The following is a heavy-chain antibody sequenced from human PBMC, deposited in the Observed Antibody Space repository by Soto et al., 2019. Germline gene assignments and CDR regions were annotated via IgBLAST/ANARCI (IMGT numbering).Heavy chain of an antibody. J-gene: IGHJ4*02. D-gene: IGHD3-22*01. CDR1: GYTFTGYY. Sequence: EASVKVSCKASGYTFTGYYMHWVRQAPGQGLEWMGWINPNSGGTNYAQKFQGWVTMTRDTSISTAYMELSRLRSDDTAVYYCARGETSYYYDSSGFYFDYWGQGTLVTVSS. CDR3: ARGETSYYYDSSGFYFDY. CDR2: INPNSGGT. V-gene: IGHV1-2*04.